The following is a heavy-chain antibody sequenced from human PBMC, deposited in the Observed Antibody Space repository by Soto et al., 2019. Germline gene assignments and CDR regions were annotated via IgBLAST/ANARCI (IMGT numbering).Heavy chain of an antibody. CDR1: GYTFTSDG. D-gene: IGHD2-2*01. V-gene: IGHV1-18*01. J-gene: IGHJ6*02. Sequence: QFQLVQSGTEVKMPGASVKVSCKASGYTFTSDGFSWVRQAPGQGLEWMGWISSYNGVTNYAQNIQDRLSMTTDTSTSTVYMELRSLSSDDTAVYYCARTSSRAFYFYGLDVWGHGTSVTVSS. CDR2: ISSYNGVT. CDR3: ARTSSRAFYFYGLDV.